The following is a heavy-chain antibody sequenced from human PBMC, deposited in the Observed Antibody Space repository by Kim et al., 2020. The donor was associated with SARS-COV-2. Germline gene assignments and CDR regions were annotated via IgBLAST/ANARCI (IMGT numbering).Heavy chain of an antibody. CDR2: IFVGGTT. D-gene: IGHD3-10*01. Sequence: GGSLRLSCAASGFTVRSNYMTWVRQAPGKGLDWVSVIFVGGTTYYADSVKGRFTISRDHSANTVYLQMTSLRAEDTAVYYCARDHYYGSESDWGQGTLVTVSS. CDR1: GFTVRSNY. J-gene: IGHJ4*02. CDR3: ARDHYYGSESD. V-gene: IGHV3-53*01.